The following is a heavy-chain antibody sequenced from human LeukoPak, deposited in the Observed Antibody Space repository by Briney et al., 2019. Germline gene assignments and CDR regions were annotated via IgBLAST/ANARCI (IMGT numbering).Heavy chain of an antibody. CDR1: GFKFDDHG. J-gene: IGHJ3*02. D-gene: IGHD1-26*01. V-gene: IGHV3-20*04. Sequence: GGSLRLSCAASGFKFDDHGMSWVRQVPGKGLEWVAGLNWNGGRTGYADSVKGRFTISRDNAKTSLYLQMNSRRAEDTAFYYCAKDRSFIGLDIWGQGTMVIVSS. CDR2: LNWNGGRT. CDR3: AKDRSFIGLDI.